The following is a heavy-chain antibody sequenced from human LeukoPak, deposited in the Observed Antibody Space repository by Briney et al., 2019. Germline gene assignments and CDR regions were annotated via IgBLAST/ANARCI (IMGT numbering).Heavy chain of an antibody. V-gene: IGHV3-23*01. Sequence: GGSLRLSCAASGFTFSSYAMSWVRQAPGKGLEWVSAISASGGSTYYADSVKGRFTISRDNSKNTLYLQMNSLRAEDTAVYYCAKGDYYDPKFDYWGQGTLVTVSS. CDR1: GFTFSSYA. J-gene: IGHJ4*02. CDR2: ISASGGST. CDR3: AKGDYYDPKFDY. D-gene: IGHD3-22*01.